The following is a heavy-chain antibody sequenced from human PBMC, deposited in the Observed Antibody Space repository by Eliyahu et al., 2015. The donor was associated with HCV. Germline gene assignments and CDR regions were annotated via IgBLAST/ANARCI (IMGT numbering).Heavy chain of an antibody. CDR3: ARDPYSSSWLPGWFDP. V-gene: IGHV3-33*01. CDR1: GFTFXSYG. CDR2: IWYXGSNK. Sequence: QVQLVESGGGVVQPGRSLRLXCAASGFTFXSYGXHWVRQAPGKGLEWVAVIWYXGSNKYYADSVKGRFTISRDNSKNTLYLQMNSLRAEDTAVYYCARDPYSSSWLPGWFDPWGQGTLVTVSS. D-gene: IGHD6-13*01. J-gene: IGHJ5*02.